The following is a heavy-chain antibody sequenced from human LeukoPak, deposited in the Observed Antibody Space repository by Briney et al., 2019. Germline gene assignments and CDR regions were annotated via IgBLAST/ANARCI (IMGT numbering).Heavy chain of an antibody. CDR1: GYSITSDYY. Sequence: SETLSLTCTVSGYSITSDYYWGWIRQPPGKGLEWIGTSSHTGSTYYSPSLKSRVTISVDTSKNQFSLKLRSVTAADTALYYCASLPWGATGITAAGSVDYWGQGTLVTVSS. CDR2: SSHTGST. D-gene: IGHD6-13*01. CDR3: ASLPWGATGITAAGSVDY. V-gene: IGHV4-38-2*02. J-gene: IGHJ4*02.